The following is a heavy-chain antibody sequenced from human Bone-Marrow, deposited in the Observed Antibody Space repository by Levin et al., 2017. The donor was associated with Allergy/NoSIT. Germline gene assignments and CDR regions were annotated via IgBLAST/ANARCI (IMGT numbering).Heavy chain of an antibody. CDR1: GGSISGYY. V-gene: IGHV4-59*08. J-gene: IGHJ6*02. CDR2: IYYSGST. CDR3: ARQWDYGGLNYGFDV. D-gene: IGHD4-23*01. Sequence: MPSETLSLTCTVSGGSISGYYWSWIRQPPGKGLEWIGYIYYSGSTKYNPSLKSRVTISVDTAKNQFSLKLNSVTAADTAVYYCARQWDYGGLNYGFDVWGHGTTVTVSS.